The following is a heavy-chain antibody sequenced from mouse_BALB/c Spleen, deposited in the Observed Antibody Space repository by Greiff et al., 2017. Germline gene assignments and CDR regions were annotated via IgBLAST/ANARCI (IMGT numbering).Heavy chain of an antibody. CDR1: GFTFSSFG. D-gene: IGHD2-3*01. V-gene: IGHV5-17*02. CDR2: ISSGSSTI. CDR3: ARSFYDGCYGGAMDY. Sequence: EVQLQESGGGLVQPGGSRKLSCAASGFTFSSFGMHWVRQAPEKGLEWVAYISSGSSTIYYADTVKGRFTISRDNPKNTLFLQMTSLRSEDTAMYYCARSFYDGCYGGAMDYWGQGTSVTDSS. J-gene: IGHJ4*01.